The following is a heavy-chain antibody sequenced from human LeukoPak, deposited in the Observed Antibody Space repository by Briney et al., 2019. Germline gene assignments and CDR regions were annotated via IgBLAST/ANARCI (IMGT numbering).Heavy chain of an antibody. CDR2: IYPGDSYT. CDR3: VRHGSHDGTY. D-gene: IGHD1-1*01. CDR1: GYSFTSYW. J-gene: IGHJ4*02. V-gene: IGHV5-51*01. Sequence: GESLNIYRKDSGYSFTSYWIGWVRQQPGQGLEWMGMIYPGDSYTGYRPCRQGQVTISADKSITTAYLQWSSLEASDTAMYYCVRHGSHDGTYWGQGSLVTVSS.